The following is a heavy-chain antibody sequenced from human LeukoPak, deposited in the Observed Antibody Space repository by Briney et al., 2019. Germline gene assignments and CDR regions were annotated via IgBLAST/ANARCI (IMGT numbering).Heavy chain of an antibody. CDR3: ARVSSYGSPYFDY. V-gene: IGHV4-4*02. Sequence: SGTLSHTCAVSGGSISSSNWWSWVRQPPGKGLEWIGEIYHSGSTNYNPSLKSRVTISVDKSKNQFSLKLSSVTAADTAVYYCARVSSYGSPYFDYWGQGTLVTVSS. J-gene: IGHJ4*02. CDR1: GGSISSSNW. CDR2: IYHSGST. D-gene: IGHD5-18*01.